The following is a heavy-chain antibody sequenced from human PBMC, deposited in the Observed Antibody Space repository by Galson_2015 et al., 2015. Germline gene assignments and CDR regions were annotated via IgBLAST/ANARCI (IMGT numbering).Heavy chain of an antibody. Sequence: ETLSLTCAVSGGSISSSNWWSWVRQPPGKGLEWIGEIYHSGSTNYNPSLKGRVTISVDKSKNQFSLKLSSVTAADTAVYYCARQYCSSSSCYPFDPWGQGTLVIVSS. CDR2: IYHSGST. CDR1: GGSISSSNW. V-gene: IGHV4-4*02. D-gene: IGHD2-2*01. J-gene: IGHJ5*02. CDR3: ARQYCSSSSCYPFDP.